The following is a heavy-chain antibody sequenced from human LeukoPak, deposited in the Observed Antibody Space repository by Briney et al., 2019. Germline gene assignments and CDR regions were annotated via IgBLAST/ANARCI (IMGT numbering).Heavy chain of an antibody. V-gene: IGHV1-58*01. D-gene: IGHD3-16*01. J-gene: IGHJ4*02. Sequence: ASVKVSCKDSGFTSTNFAVQWVRQARGQRLEWIGWIIVGSGATKCAQDFQERVTITRDLSTSTFYMELRSLTSEDTAVYYCAADLSNPRMGASYLDSWGQGTLVTVSS. CDR2: IIVGSGAT. CDR1: GFTSTNFA. CDR3: AADLSNPRMGASYLDS.